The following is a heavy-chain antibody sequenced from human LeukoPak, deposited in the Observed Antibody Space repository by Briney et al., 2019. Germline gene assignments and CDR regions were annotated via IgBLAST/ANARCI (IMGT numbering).Heavy chain of an antibody. D-gene: IGHD6-19*01. CDR2: ISPYNGNT. V-gene: IGHV1-18*01. Sequence: ASVKVSCKASGYTFVSCGLNWVRQAPGQGLEWMGYISPYNGNTNYAQNLQGRVTMTTDTSTSTVYMELRSLRSDDTAVYYCAREGRQWLTSYFDYWGQGTLVTVSS. CDR3: AREGRQWLTSYFDY. CDR1: GYTFVSCG. J-gene: IGHJ4*02.